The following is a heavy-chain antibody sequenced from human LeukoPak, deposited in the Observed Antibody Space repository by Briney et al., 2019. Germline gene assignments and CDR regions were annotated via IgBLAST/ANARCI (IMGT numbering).Heavy chain of an antibody. CDR2: INPNSGGT. D-gene: IGHD4-23*01. CDR1: GYTFTGYY. V-gene: IGHV1-2*02. Sequence: ASVKVSCKASGYTFTGYYMHWVRQSPGQGLEWMGWINPNSGGTNYAQKFQGRVTMTRDTSISTAYMELSRLRSDDTAVYYCARDTLYGGNSDYWGQGTLVTVSS. CDR3: ARDTLYGGNSDY. J-gene: IGHJ4*02.